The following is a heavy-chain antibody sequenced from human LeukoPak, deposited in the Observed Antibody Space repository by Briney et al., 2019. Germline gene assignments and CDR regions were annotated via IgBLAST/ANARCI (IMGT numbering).Heavy chain of an antibody. CDR2: INHSGST. CDR3: ARIPRYSSTRNYFDY. Sequence: PSETLSLTCAVYGGSFSGYYWSWVRQPPGKGLEWIGEINHSGSTNYNPSLKSRVTISVETSKKQFSLKLSSVTAADTAVYYCARIPRYSSTRNYFDYWGQGTLVTVSS. V-gene: IGHV4-34*01. CDR1: GGSFSGYY. J-gene: IGHJ4*02. D-gene: IGHD6-13*01.